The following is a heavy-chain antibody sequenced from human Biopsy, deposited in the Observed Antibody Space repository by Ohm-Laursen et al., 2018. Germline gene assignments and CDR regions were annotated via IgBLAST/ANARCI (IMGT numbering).Heavy chain of an antibody. CDR1: GFTFRDCG. V-gene: IGHV3-30*03. CDR3: ATEVVPAGIGGHWLDP. D-gene: IGHD2-2*01. CDR2: ISYDGSNK. J-gene: IGHJ5*02. Sequence: SLRLSCTASGFTFRDCGMLWVRQAPDKGLEWVALISYDGSNKYYAESVKGRFTISRDNSKSALSLQMTNLRAEDTAVYYCATEVVPAGIGGHWLDPWGQGTLVTVSS.